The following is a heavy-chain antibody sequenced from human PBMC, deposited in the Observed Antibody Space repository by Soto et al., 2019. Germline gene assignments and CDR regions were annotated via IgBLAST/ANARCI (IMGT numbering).Heavy chain of an antibody. CDR3: ARDRTYYYDSSGYGVWERSYYGMDV. J-gene: IGHJ6*02. V-gene: IGHV3-30-3*01. D-gene: IGHD3-22*01. CDR1: GFTFSSYA. Sequence: PGGSLRLSCAASGFTFSSYAMHWVRQAPGKGLEWVAVISYDGSNKYYADSVKGRFTISRDNSKNTLYLQMNSLRAEDTAVYYCARDRTYYYDSSGYGVWERSYYGMDVWGQGTTVTAP. CDR2: ISYDGSNK.